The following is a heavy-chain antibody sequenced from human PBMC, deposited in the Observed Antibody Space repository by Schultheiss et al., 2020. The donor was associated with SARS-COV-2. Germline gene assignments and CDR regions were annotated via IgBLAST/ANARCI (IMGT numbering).Heavy chain of an antibody. V-gene: IGHV3-30*06. D-gene: IGHD4-17*01. J-gene: IGHJ6*02. Sequence: GGSLRLSCAASGFTFSSYGMHWVRQAPGKGLEWVAVISYDGSNKYYADSVKGRFTISRDNSKNTLYLQMNSLRAEDTAVYYCARDRYYGDPSYYGMDVWGQGTTVTVSS. CDR3: ARDRYYGDPSYYGMDV. CDR1: GFTFSSYG. CDR2: ISYDGSNK.